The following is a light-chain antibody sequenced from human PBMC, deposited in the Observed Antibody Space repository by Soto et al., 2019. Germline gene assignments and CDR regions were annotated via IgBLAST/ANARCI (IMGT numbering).Light chain of an antibody. V-gene: IGKV3-15*01. J-gene: IGKJ5*01. CDR3: KQYNNWPPIT. CDR2: YAS. Sequence: EIMMTQSPATLSVSPGERATLSCRASQSVRNNLAWYQQKPGQAPRLLIYYASTRATGIPARFSGSGSGTEFTLTISSLLSEYFALYYSKQYNNWPPITFGQGTRLEIK. CDR1: QSVRNN.